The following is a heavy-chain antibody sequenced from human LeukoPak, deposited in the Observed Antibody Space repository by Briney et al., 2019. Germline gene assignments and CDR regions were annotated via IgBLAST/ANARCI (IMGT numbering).Heavy chain of an antibody. CDR2: ISYDGSSK. V-gene: IGHV3-30-3*01. Sequence: PGGSLRLSCAASGFTFSSYAMHWVRQAPGKGLEWVAVISYDGSSKYYADSVKGRFSISRDNSKNTLYLQMNSLRAEDTAVYYCARTWFGDFGTPSLDYWGQGTLVTVSS. J-gene: IGHJ4*02. D-gene: IGHD3-10*01. CDR1: GFTFSSYA. CDR3: ARTWFGDFGTPSLDY.